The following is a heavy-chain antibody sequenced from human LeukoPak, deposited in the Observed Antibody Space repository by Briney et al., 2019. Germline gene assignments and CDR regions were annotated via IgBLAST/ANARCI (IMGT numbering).Heavy chain of an antibody. CDR1: GFTFNDDY. CDR2: INIGGTNT. J-gene: IGHJ5*02. Sequence: PGESLRLSCAASGFTFNDDYMSWTRQAPGKGLEWLSYINIGGTNTHYADSVKGRFTISRDNAKKSLYLEMNNLRAEDTAVYYCATDGAGFDTWGQGVLVTVSS. V-gene: IGHV3-11*01. CDR3: ATDGAGFDT.